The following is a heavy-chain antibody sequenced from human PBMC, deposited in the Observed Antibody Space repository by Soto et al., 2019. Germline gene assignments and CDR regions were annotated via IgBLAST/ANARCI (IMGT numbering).Heavy chain of an antibody. V-gene: IGHV4-61*01. CDR2: IYYSGST. D-gene: IGHD4-17*01. CDR3: ARERVRWFSLTYSDY. J-gene: IGHJ4*02. CDR1: GGSVSSGSYY. Sequence: SETLSLTCTVSGGSVSSGSYYWSWIRQPPGKGLEWIGYIYYSGSTNYKHSLKSRVTITVDTSKNQFSLKLSSVTAADMAVYYCARERVRWFSLTYSDYWGQGTLVTVSS.